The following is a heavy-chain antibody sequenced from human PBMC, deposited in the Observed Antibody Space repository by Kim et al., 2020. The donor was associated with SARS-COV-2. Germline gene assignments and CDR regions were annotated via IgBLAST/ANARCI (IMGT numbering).Heavy chain of an antibody. CDR1: GFTFSSYA. Sequence: GGSLRLSCAASGFTFSSYAMHWVRQAPGKGLEWVAVISYDGSNKYYADSVKGRFTISRDNSKNTLYLQMNSLRAEDTAVYYCARNLYYDFWSGYYTDYYYYGMDVWGQGTTVTVSS. CDR3: ARNLYYDFWSGYYTDYYYYGMDV. J-gene: IGHJ6*02. V-gene: IGHV3-30*04. D-gene: IGHD3-3*01. CDR2: ISYDGSNK.